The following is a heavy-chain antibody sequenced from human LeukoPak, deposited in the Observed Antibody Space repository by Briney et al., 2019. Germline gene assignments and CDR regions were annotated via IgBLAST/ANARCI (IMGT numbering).Heavy chain of an antibody. D-gene: IGHD3-22*01. CDR2: IYSGGST. J-gene: IGHJ3*02. V-gene: IGHV3-53*01. CDR3: ASYYHDSSGPRIRQAFDI. CDR1: GFTVSSNY. Sequence: GGSLRLSCAASGFTVSSNYMSWVRQAPGKGLEWVSVIYSGGSTYYADSVKGRFTISRDNSKNTLYLQMNSLRAEDTAVYYCASYYHDSSGPRIRQAFDIWGQGTMVTVSS.